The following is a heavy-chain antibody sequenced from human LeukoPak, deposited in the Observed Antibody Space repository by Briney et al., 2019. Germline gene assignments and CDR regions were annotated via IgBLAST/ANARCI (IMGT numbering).Heavy chain of an antibody. J-gene: IGHJ4*02. Sequence: PSETLSLTCTVSGGSISSYYWSWIRQPPGKGLEWIGYIYYSGSTNYNPSLKSRVTISVDTSKNQFSLKLSSVTAADTAVYYRARGPPFDYWGQGTLVTVSS. V-gene: IGHV4-59*12. CDR1: GGSISSYY. CDR2: IYYSGST. CDR3: ARGPPFDY.